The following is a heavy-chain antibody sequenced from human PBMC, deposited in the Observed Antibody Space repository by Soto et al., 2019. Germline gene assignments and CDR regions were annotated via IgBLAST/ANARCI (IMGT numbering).Heavy chain of an antibody. CDR3: ARDPAFVVTDSYFDY. J-gene: IGHJ4*02. CDR2: ISSSSSTI. V-gene: IGHV3-48*02. CDR1: GFTFSSYS. D-gene: IGHD2-15*01. Sequence: GGSLRLSCAASGFTFSSYSMNWVRQAPGKGLEWVSYISSSSSTIYYADSVKGRFTISRDNAKNSLYLQMNSLRDEDTAVYYCARDPAFVVTDSYFDYWGQGTLVTVSS.